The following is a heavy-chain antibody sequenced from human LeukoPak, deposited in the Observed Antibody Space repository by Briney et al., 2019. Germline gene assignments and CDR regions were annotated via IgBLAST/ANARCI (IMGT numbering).Heavy chain of an antibody. CDR2: TFHIGST. V-gene: IGHV4-30-2*01. CDR1: GGSISSGGYS. CDR3: ARGWGYCSSTSCRTKWNWFDP. J-gene: IGHJ5*02. Sequence: SQTLSLTCAVSGGSISSGGYSWSWIRQPPGKGLEWIGYTFHIGSTYYNPSLKSRVTISVDRSKNQFSLKLSSVTAADTAVYYCARGWGYCSSTSCRTKWNWFDPWGQGTLVTVSS. D-gene: IGHD2-2*01.